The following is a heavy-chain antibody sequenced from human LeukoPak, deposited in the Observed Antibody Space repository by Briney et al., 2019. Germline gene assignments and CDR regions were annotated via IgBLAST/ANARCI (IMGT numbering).Heavy chain of an antibody. J-gene: IGHJ4*02. CDR2: INKSGGST. CDR3: AKGVVGAAKFDY. CDR1: GFTSSSYG. D-gene: IGHD1-26*01. V-gene: IGHV3-23*01. Sequence: GGSLRLSSAASGFTSSSYGMSCVPRAPGPGVEGVSSINKSGGSTYYADSVKGRFTISRDNSKNTVYLQMNSLRAEDTALYYCAKGVVGAAKFDYWGQGTLVTVSS.